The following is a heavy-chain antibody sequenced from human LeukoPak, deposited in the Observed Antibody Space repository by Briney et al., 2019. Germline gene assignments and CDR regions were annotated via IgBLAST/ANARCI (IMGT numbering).Heavy chain of an antibody. CDR2: MNPNSGNT. CDR1: GYTFTGYD. D-gene: IGHD3-9*01. Sequence: GASVKVSCKASGYTFTGYDINWVRQATGQGLEWMGWMNPNSGNTGYAQKFQGRVTMTRNTSISTAYMELGSLRSEDTAVYYCARGKGFDWLSNAFDIWGQGTMVTISS. CDR3: ARGKGFDWLSNAFDI. J-gene: IGHJ3*02. V-gene: IGHV1-8*01.